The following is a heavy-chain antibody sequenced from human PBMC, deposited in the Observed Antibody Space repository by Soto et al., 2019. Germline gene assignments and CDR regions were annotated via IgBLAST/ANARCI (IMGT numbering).Heavy chain of an antibody. CDR1: GGSFSGYY. D-gene: IGHD2-8*01. CDR2: INHSGST. CDR3: ARGLGVKFDP. V-gene: IGHV4-34*01. Sequence: QVQLQQWGAGLLKPSETLSLTCAVYGGSFSGYYWSWIRQPPGKGLEWIGGINHSGSTNYNPSLKSRVTISVDTSKNQFSLKLSSVTAADTAVYYCARGLGVKFDPWGQGTLVTVSS. J-gene: IGHJ5*02.